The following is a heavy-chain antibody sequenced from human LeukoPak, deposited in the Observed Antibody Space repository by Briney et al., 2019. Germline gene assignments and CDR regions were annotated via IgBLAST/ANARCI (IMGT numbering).Heavy chain of an antibody. Sequence: GGSLRLSCTVSGFTVSSNSMSWVRQAPGKGLEWVAVISYDGSNKYYADSVKGRFTISRDNSKNTLYLQMNSLRAEDTAVYYCATTGAFDYWGQGTLVTVSS. J-gene: IGHJ4*02. CDR2: ISYDGSNK. CDR1: GFTVSSNS. D-gene: IGHD2-8*02. CDR3: ATTGAFDY. V-gene: IGHV3-30*04.